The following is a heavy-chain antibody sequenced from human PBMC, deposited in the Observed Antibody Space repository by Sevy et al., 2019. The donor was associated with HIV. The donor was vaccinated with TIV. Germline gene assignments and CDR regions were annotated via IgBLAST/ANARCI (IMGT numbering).Heavy chain of an antibody. V-gene: IGHV3-23*01. CDR1: GFSFSSYA. Sequence: GGSLRLSCAASGFSFSSYAMSWVRQTPGKGLEWVSAISGSGGSTYYADSVKGRFTISRDNSKNTLYLQMNSLIGEDTAVYYCAKGGFTMVRGVFDYWGQGTLVTVSS. CDR3: AKGGFTMVRGVFDY. CDR2: ISGSGGST. D-gene: IGHD3-10*01. J-gene: IGHJ4*02.